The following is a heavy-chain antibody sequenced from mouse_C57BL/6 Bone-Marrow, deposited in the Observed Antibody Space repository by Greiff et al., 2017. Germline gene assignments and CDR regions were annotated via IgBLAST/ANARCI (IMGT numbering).Heavy chain of an antibody. CDR3: ARDGSSYRYFDV. CDR1: GFTFSDYY. Sequence: DVHLVESGGGLVQPGGSLKLSCAASGFTFSDYYMYWVRQTPEKRLEWVAYISNGGGSTYYPDTVKGRFTISRDNAKNTLYLQMSRLKSEDTAMYYCARDGSSYRYFDVWGTGTTVTVSS. V-gene: IGHV5-12*01. J-gene: IGHJ1*03. CDR2: ISNGGGST. D-gene: IGHD1-1*01.